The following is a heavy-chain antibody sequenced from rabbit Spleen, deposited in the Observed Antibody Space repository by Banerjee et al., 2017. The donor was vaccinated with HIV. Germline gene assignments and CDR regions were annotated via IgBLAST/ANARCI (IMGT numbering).Heavy chain of an antibody. CDR1: GFSFSDRDV. J-gene: IGHJ4*01. CDR3: ARGSATMTLVITGYYLSL. Sequence: QEQLVESGGGLVQPEGSLTLTCKASGFSFSDRDVMCWVRQAPGKGLEWIACINASTGKPVYATWAKGPFTISRSTSLNTVTLQMTSLTDADTATYFCARGSATMTLVITGYYLSLWGPGTLVTVS. D-gene: IGHD2-1*01. CDR2: INASTGKP. V-gene: IGHV1S47*01.